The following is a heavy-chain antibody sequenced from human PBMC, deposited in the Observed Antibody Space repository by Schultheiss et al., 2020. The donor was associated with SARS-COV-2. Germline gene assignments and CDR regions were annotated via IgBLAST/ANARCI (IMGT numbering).Heavy chain of an antibody. J-gene: IGHJ6*02. CDR1: GFTFSSNY. CDR3: ARTALRFNYYGMDV. CDR2: ISGSGGST. Sequence: GESLKISCAASGFTFSSNYMSWVRQAPGKGLEWVSAISGSGGSTYYADSVKGRFTISRDNSKNTLYLQMNSLRAEDTAVYYCARTALRFNYYGMDVWGQGTTVTVSS. V-gene: IGHV3-23*01. D-gene: IGHD4-17*01.